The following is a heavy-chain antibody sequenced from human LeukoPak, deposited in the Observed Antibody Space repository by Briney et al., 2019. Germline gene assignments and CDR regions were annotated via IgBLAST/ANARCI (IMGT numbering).Heavy chain of an antibody. CDR2: IYYSGST. CDR3: AREQWELPSVWYFDY. V-gene: IGHV4-39*02. J-gene: IGHJ4*02. Sequence: SETLSLTCTVSGGSISSSSYYWGWIRQPPGKGLEWIGSIYYSGSTYYNPSLKSRVTISVDTSKNQFSLKLSSVTAADTAVYYCAREQWELPSVWYFDYWGQGTLVTVSS. CDR1: GGSISSSSYY. D-gene: IGHD1-26*01.